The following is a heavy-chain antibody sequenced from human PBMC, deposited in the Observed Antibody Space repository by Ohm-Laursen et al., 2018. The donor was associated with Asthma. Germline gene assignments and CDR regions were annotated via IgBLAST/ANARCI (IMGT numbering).Heavy chain of an antibody. D-gene: IGHD3-22*01. V-gene: IGHV4-59*07. CDR1: GSSISSYY. CDR3: ARHSASGVGYYGGYYLYGLDV. Sequence: SDTLSLTCTVSGSSISSYYWSWIRQPPGKGLEWIGYVRDSGSTNYNPSLKSRVSISADTSRNQYSLKVSSVTAADTAVYFCARHSASGVGYYGGYYLYGLDVWGQGTTVTVSS. CDR2: VRDSGST. J-gene: IGHJ6*02.